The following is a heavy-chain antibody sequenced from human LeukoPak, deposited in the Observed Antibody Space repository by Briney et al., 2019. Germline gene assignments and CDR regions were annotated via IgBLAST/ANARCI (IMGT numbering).Heavy chain of an antibody. Sequence: EASVKVSCKASGYTFTGYYIHWVRQATGQGLEWMGRINPNSGGTNYVQKFQGRVTMTGDTSINTAYMELSRLRSDDTAVYYCAREPLTYDILTGYYIYWGQGTLVTVSS. CDR1: GYTFTGYY. D-gene: IGHD3-9*01. J-gene: IGHJ4*02. CDR2: INPNSGGT. CDR3: AREPLTYDILTGYYIY. V-gene: IGHV1-2*06.